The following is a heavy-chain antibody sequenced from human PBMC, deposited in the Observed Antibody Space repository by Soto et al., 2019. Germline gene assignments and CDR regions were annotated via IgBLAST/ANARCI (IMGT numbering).Heavy chain of an antibody. V-gene: IGHV4-31*03. J-gene: IGHJ4*02. CDR3: ASRVVRGVIAPYFDY. CDR1: GGSITSGAYY. Sequence: QVRLQESGPGLVRPSQNLSLTCSVSGGSITSGAYYWHWIRQHPGKGLEWIGYINYSGTYYSPSLKSRVTISVDTSENQFSLTLSSVTAADTAVYYCASRVVRGVIAPYFDYWGQGALVTVSS. D-gene: IGHD3-10*01. CDR2: INYSGT.